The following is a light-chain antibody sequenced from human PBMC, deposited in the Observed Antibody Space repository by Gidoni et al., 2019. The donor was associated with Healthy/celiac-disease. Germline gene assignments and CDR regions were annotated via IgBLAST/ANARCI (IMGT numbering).Light chain of an antibody. CDR3: QQSYSTVLT. V-gene: IGKV1-39*01. CDR1: QNISSY. CDR2: TAS. Sequence: DIQMTPSPSSPSASVGDRVTITCRASQNISSYLNWYQQKPGKAPKLLIYTASSLQSGVPSRFSGSGSGTDFTLTISSLQPEDFATYYCQQSYSTVLTFGGGTKVEIK. J-gene: IGKJ4*01.